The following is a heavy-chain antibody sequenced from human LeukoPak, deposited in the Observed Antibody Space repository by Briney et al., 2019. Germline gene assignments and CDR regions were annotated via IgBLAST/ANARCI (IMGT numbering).Heavy chain of an antibody. CDR1: GGSISSGSYY. J-gene: IGHJ6*03. CDR2: IYTSGST. D-gene: IGHD4/OR15-4a*01. CDR3: ARAVREKVWAHYTYYYYYYMDV. Sequence: SETLSLTCTVSGGSISSGSYYWSWIRQPAGKGLEWIGRIYTSGSTNYNPSLKSRVTISVDTSKNQFSLKLSSVTAADTAVYYCARAVREKVWAHYTYYYYYYMDVWGKGTTVTVSS. V-gene: IGHV4-61*02.